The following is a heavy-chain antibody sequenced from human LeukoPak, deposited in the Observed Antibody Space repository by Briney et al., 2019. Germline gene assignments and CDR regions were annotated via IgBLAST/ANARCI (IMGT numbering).Heavy chain of an antibody. V-gene: IGHV3-43*01. CDR1: GFTFDDYT. CDR2: ICWDGGST. J-gene: IGHJ6*02. D-gene: IGHD2-2*02. Sequence: GGSLRLSCAASGFTFDDYTMHWVRQAPEPGLEWVSLICWDGGSTYYADSVKGRFTISRDNSKNSLYLQMNSLRTEDTALYYCAKGFGYCSSTSCYNDGMDVWGQGTTVTVSS. CDR3: AKGFGYCSSTSCYNDGMDV.